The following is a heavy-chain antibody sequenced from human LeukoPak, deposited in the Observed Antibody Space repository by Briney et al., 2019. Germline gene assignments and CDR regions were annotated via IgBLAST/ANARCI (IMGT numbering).Heavy chain of an antibody. J-gene: IGHJ4*02. CDR1: GGSFSSYG. Sequence: GASVKVSCKASGGSFSSYGFSWVRQAPGQGLEWMGGIMPTFDTANYAQKFQGIVTITMDESTSTSYMELRSLRSEDTAVYYCATFYSSGYYYVYWGQGTLVTVSS. D-gene: IGHD3-22*01. V-gene: IGHV1-69*05. CDR3: ATFYSSGYYYVY. CDR2: IMPTFDTA.